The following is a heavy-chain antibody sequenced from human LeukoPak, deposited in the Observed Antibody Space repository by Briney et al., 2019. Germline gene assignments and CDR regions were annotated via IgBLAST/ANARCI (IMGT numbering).Heavy chain of an antibody. CDR2: INHSGST. V-gene: IGHV4-34*01. Sequence: SETLSLTCAVYGGSFSGYYWSWIRQPPGKGLEWIGEINHSGSTNYNPSLKSRVTISVDTSKNQFSLKLSSVTAADTAVYYCARGRSYGYYLYEWGQGTLVTVSS. D-gene: IGHD1-26*01. J-gene: IGHJ4*02. CDR3: ARGRSYGYYLYE. CDR1: GGSFSGYY.